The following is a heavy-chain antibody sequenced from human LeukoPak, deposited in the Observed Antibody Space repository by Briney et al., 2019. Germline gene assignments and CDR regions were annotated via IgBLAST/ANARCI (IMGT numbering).Heavy chain of an antibody. J-gene: IGHJ4*02. CDR3: ARAMVDYDSSGQYYFDY. Sequence: SETLSLTCSVSGDSISSYYWSWIRQPPGKGLEWIGYIYYRGSTNYNSSLKSRVTISVDTSKNQFSLKLSSVTAADTAVYYCARAMVDYDSSGQYYFDYWGQGTLVTVSS. CDR1: GDSISSYY. V-gene: IGHV4-59*01. D-gene: IGHD3-22*01. CDR2: IYYRGST.